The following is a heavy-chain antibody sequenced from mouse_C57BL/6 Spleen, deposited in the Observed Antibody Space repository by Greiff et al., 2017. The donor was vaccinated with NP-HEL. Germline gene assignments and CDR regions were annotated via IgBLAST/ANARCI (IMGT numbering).Heavy chain of an antibody. D-gene: IGHD4-1*01. J-gene: IGHJ4*01. V-gene: IGHV1-50*01. CDR1: GYTFTSYW. Sequence: VQLQQSGAELVKPGASVKLSCKASGYTFTSYWMQWVKQRPGQGLEWIGEIDPSDSYTNYNQKFKGKATLTVDTSSSTAYMQLSSLTSEDSAVYYCARTSNWDVGDAMDYWGQGTSVTVSS. CDR3: ARTSNWDVGDAMDY. CDR2: IDPSDSYT.